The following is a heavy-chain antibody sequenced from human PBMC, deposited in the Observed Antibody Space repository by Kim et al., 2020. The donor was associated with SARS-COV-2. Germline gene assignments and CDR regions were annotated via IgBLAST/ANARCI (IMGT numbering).Heavy chain of an antibody. V-gene: IGHV3-30*07. Sequence: DSVKGRFTISRDNSKKMVSLQMNSLRAEDTAVYYCARRQLISYYYYYGMDVWGQGTTVTVSS. J-gene: IGHJ6*02. D-gene: IGHD1-1*01. CDR3: ARRQLISYYYYYGMDV.